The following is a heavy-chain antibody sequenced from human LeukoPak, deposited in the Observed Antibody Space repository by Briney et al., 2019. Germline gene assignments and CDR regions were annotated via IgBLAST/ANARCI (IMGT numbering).Heavy chain of an antibody. D-gene: IGHD2-2*01. V-gene: IGHV3-53*01. CDR2: IYSGGST. CDR3: ATEGPAAPGTAFDI. Sequence: PGGSLRLSCAASGFTVSSNYMSWVRQAPGKGLEWVSVIYSGGSTYYTDSVKGRFTISRDNSKNTLYLQMNSLRAEDTAVYYCATEGPAAPGTAFDIWGQGTMVTVSS. J-gene: IGHJ3*02. CDR1: GFTVSSNY.